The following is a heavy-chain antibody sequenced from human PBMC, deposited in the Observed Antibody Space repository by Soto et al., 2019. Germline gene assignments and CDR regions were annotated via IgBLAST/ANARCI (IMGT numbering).Heavy chain of an antibody. J-gene: IGHJ4*02. V-gene: IGHV4-59*08. CDR2: VYYSGTT. Sequence: QVQLQESGPGLVKPSETLSLTCPVSGGSISSFYWPWIRQPPGKGLEWVGFVYYSGTTNYNPSLRSRVTISVDTSKKQFSLKLSSVTAADTAVYYCASRGYRYGYFDYWGQGTLVTVSS. CDR1: GGSISSFY. CDR3: ASRGYRYGYFDY. D-gene: IGHD5-18*01.